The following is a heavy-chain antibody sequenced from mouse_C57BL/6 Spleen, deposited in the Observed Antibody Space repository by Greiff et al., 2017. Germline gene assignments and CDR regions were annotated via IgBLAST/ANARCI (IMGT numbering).Heavy chain of an antibody. CDR3: TNGYYGRDY. D-gene: IGHD1-1*01. CDR1: GFNIKDDY. V-gene: IGHV14-4*01. Sequence: VQLQQSGAELVRPGASVKLSCTASGFNIKDDYMHWVKQRPEQGLEWIGWIDPENGDTEYASKFQGKATITADTSSNTAYLQLSSLTSEDTAVYYCTNGYYGRDYWGQGTTLTVSS. J-gene: IGHJ2*01. CDR2: IDPENGDT.